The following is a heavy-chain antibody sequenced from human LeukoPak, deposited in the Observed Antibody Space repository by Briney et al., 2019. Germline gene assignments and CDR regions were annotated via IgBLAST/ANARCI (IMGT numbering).Heavy chain of an antibody. J-gene: IGHJ4*02. Sequence: SETLSLTCTVSGGSISSSSYYWGWIRQPPGKGLEWIGSIYYSGSTYYNPSLKSRVTISVDTSKNQFSLKLSSVTAADTAVYYCARELSGYETRWGQGTLVTVSS. CDR1: GGSISSSSYY. D-gene: IGHD5-12*01. CDR3: ARELSGYETR. V-gene: IGHV4-39*02. CDR2: IYYSGST.